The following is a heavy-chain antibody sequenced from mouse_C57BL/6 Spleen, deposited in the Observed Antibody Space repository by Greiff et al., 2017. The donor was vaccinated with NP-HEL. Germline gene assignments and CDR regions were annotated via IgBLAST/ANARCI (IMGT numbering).Heavy chain of an antibody. CDR1: GYTFTDYN. D-gene: IGHD6-1*01. Sequence: EVQLQQSGPELVKPGASVKIPCKASGYTFTDYNMDWVKQSHGKSLEWIGDINPNNGGTIYNQKFKGKATLTVDKSSSTAYMELRSLTSEDTAVYYCARSGSSLAYWGQGTLVTVSA. J-gene: IGHJ3*01. CDR2: INPNNGGT. V-gene: IGHV1-18*01. CDR3: ARSGSSLAY.